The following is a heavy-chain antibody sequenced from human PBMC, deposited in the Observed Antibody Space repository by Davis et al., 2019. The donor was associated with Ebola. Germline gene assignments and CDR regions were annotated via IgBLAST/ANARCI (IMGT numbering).Heavy chain of an antibody. CDR1: GFTFSSYS. D-gene: IGHD3-22*01. J-gene: IGHJ4*02. V-gene: IGHV3-48*02. CDR3: ARDEDYYDSSGYYGY. CDR2: ISSSSSTI. Sequence: PGGSLRLSCAASGFTFSSYSMNWVRQAPGKGLEWVSYISSSSSTIYYADSVKGRFTISRDNAKNSLYLQMNSLRDEDTAVYYCARDEDYYDSSGYYGYWGQGTLVTVSS.